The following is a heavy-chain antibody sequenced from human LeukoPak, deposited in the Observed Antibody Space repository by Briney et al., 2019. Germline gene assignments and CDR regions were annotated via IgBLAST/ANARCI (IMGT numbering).Heavy chain of an antibody. D-gene: IGHD2-21*02. CDR2: INPNSGGT. V-gene: IGHV1-2*02. CDR1: GYTFTGYY. CDR3: ARERFCGGDCYPPGPGDY. J-gene: IGHJ4*02. Sequence: ASVKVSCKASGYTFTGYYMHWVRQAPGQGLEWMGWINPNSGGTNYAQKFQGRVTMTRDMSTSTVYMELSSLRSEDTAVYYCARERFCGGDCYPPGPGDYWGQGTLVTVSS.